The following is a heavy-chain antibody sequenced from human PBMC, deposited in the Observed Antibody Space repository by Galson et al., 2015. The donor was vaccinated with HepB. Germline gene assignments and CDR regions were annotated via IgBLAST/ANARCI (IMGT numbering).Heavy chain of an antibody. J-gene: IGHJ5*02. CDR1: GFTFSDHY. CDR2: ISSGGSTI. D-gene: IGHD1-7*01. CDR3: ARGKITGTLNWFDP. V-gene: IGHV3-11*01. Sequence: SLRLSCAASGFTFSDHYMSWIRQAPGKGLEWVSYISSGGSTIYYADSVKGRFTISRDSAKNSLYLQMNSLRAEDTAVYYCARGKITGTLNWFDPWGQGTLVTVSS.